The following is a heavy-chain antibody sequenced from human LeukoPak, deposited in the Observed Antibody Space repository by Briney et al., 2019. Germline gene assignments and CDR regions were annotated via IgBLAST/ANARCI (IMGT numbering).Heavy chain of an antibody. Sequence: SETLSLTCNVSGGSMNGYYWSWVRQPPGKALEWIGYIYSSGSTYYNPSLKSRVTISVDTSKNQFSLKLSSVTAADTAVYYCASSPRTYGSGSIPPAWWGQGTLVTVSS. J-gene: IGHJ4*02. D-gene: IGHD3-10*01. V-gene: IGHV4-59*12. CDR1: GGSMNGYY. CDR2: IYSSGST. CDR3: ASSPRTYGSGSIPPAW.